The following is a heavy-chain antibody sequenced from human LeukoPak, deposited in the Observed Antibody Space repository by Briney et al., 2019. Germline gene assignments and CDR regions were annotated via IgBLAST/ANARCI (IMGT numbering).Heavy chain of an antibody. J-gene: IGHJ4*01. V-gene: IGHV1-8*01. CDR2: MNPNSGNT. CDR1: GYTFTSYD. D-gene: IGHD3-22*01. CDR3: ASLGYYYDSSGYSYYFDY. Sequence: ASVKVSCKASGYTFTSYDINWVRQATGQGLEWMGWMNPNSGNTGYAQKFQGRVTMTRNTSISTAYMELSSLRSEDTAVHYCASLGYYYDSSGYSYYFDYWGQDPWSPSPQ.